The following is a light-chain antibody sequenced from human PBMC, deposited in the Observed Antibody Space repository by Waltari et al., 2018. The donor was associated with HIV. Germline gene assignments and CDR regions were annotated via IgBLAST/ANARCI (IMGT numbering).Light chain of an antibody. Sequence: QSVLTQPPSVSAAPGQKVTISSSGSSSNIGNNYLSWYQQLPGPAPNPPLSDNNKRPSGIPDRFSGSKSGTSATLGITGRQTGDEADYYGGTWDSSLSAVVFGGGSKLTVL. V-gene: IGLV1-51*01. CDR1: SSNIGNNY. CDR2: DNN. CDR3: GTWDSSLSAVV. J-gene: IGLJ2*01.